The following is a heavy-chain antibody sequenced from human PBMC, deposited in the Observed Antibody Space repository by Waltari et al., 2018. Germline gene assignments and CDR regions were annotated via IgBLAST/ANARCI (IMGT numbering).Heavy chain of an antibody. CDR3: ATGDNYDILTDTTPAPFDH. V-gene: IGHV3-30-3*01. D-gene: IGHD3-9*01. CDR1: GFTFNKYS. J-gene: IGHJ4*02. CDR2: ISYDGSNK. Sequence: QVQLVESGGGVVQPGKSLTLSCAASGFTFNKYSIHWVRQAPGKGLEWVAVISYDGSNKYYGDSVKGRFTISSDSSKNTLYLQMSSLSVVDTAVYYCATGDNYDILTDTTPAPFDHWGLGTLVTGSS.